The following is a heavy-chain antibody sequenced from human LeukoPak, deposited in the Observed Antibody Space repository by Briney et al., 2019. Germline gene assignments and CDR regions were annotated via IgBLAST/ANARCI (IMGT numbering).Heavy chain of an antibody. CDR1: GGTFSTYA. CDR3: ARGRRALQYNDAFDF. J-gene: IGHJ3*01. CDR2: TIPVLGSA. V-gene: IGHV1-69*01. Sequence: VSSVKVSCKASGGTFSTYAISWVRQAPGQGLEWMGGTIPVLGSANCAQKFQGRVTITADESTSTAYMELSSLRSDDTAVYYCARGRRALQYNDAFDFWGQGTMVTVSS. D-gene: IGHD4-11*01.